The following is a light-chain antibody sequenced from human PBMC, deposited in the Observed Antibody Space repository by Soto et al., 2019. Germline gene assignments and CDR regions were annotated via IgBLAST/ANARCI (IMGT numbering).Light chain of an antibody. J-gene: IGKJ1*01. CDR2: SAS. CDR3: LQDFSYPRT. CDR1: QSINNY. Sequence: IQMTQSPASLSVSVGDRVTITCRASQSINNYLNWYLQRPGQAPKLLIRSASTLQRGVPSRFSGSGSGTDFTLTISSLQPEDSATYYCLQDFSYPRTFGQGTKVEIK. V-gene: IGKV1-6*01.